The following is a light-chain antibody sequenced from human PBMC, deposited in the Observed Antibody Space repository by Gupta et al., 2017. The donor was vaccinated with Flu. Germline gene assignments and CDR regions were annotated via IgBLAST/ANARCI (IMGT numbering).Light chain of an antibody. CDR2: RDT. V-gene: IGLV3-16*01. CDR3: LSADRSGTYVV. CDR1: ALSKKF. Sequence: GQVARITCSGDALSKKFAYWYQKKSGQDPVMVISRDTERPSGIPERFSGSTSGTIVTLTIDGAQADDEADYFCLSADRSGTYVVFGGGTRLTVL. J-gene: IGLJ2*01.